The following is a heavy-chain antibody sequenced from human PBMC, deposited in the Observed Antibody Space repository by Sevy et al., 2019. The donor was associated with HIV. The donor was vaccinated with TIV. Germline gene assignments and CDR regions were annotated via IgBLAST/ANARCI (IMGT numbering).Heavy chain of an antibody. CDR2: IYYSGST. Sequence: SETLSLTCTVSGGSISSSSYFWGWIRQPPGKGLELIGTIYYSGSTYYNPSLKSRVTISVDTFKNQFSLKVSSVTAADTAVYYCARERGYSSSPFDYWGQGTLVTVSS. D-gene: IGHD6-6*01. CDR3: ARERGYSSSPFDY. CDR1: GGSISSSSYF. V-gene: IGHV4-39*02. J-gene: IGHJ4*02.